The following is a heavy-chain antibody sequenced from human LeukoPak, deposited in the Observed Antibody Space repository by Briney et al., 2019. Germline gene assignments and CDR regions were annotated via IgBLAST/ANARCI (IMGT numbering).Heavy chain of an antibody. CDR3: ARFRSYNFDY. CDR1: GFTFSSYW. D-gene: IGHD1-26*01. J-gene: IGHJ4*02. V-gene: IGHV3-7*05. Sequence: GGSLRLSCAASGFTFSSYWMSWVRQAPGKGLEWVAIINQDGSEKYYVDSVKGRFTISRDNAKKSLYLQMNSLRAEDTAVYYCARFRSYNFDYWGQGTLVTVSS. CDR2: INQDGSEK.